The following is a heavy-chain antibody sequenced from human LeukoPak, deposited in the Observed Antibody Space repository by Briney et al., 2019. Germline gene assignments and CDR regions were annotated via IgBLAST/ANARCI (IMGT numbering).Heavy chain of an antibody. CDR3: ARGQAAPGEYYYYYYMDV. V-gene: IGHV3-7*01. CDR2: IKQDGSET. D-gene: IGHD2-15*01. CDR1: GFTFSSYW. J-gene: IGHJ6*03. Sequence: GGSLRLSCAASGFTFSSYWMSWVRQAPGKGLEWVANIKQDGSETYYVDSVKGRFTISRDNAKNSLYLQMNSLRAEDTAVYYCARGQAAPGEYYYYYYMDVWGKGTTVTISS.